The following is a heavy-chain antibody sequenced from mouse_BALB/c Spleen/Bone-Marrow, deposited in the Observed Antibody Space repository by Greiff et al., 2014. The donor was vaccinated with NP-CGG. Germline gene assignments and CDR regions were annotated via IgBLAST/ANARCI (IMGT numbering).Heavy chain of an antibody. D-gene: IGHD4-1*01. CDR3: ALANWDIGGPFAY. CDR2: INTSWGYP. CDR1: GYTFTSYT. Sequence: QVQLQQSGAELARPGVSVKMSCKASGYTFTSYTMHWVTQRPAKGLEWIGYINTSWGYPNSNQKFKDKATLTADKSSSTAYMQLSSLTSEDSAVYYCALANWDIGGPFAYWGQGTLVTVSA. V-gene: IGHV1-4*01. J-gene: IGHJ3*01.